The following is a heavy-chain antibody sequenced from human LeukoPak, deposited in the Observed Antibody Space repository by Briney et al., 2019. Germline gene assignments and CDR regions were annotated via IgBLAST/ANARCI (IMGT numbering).Heavy chain of an antibody. CDR1: GYTFTGYY. CDR3: ARPPQRAAAGLFDVFDI. J-gene: IGHJ3*02. CDR2: INPNSGGT. D-gene: IGHD6-13*01. Sequence: GASVKVSCKASGYTFTGYYMHWVRQAPGQGLEWMGWINPNSGGTNYAQKFQGRVTMTRDTSISTAYMELSRLRSDDTAVYYCARPPQRAAAGLFDVFDIWGQGTMVTVSS. V-gene: IGHV1-2*02.